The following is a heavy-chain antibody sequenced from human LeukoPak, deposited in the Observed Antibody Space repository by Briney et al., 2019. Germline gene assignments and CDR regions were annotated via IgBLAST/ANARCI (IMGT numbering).Heavy chain of an antibody. D-gene: IGHD5-12*01. V-gene: IGHV3-15*01. CDR3: TTVGKQSSGYDYYYYYYMDV. J-gene: IGHJ6*03. CDR2: IKSKTEGGTT. Sequence: GGSLRLSCAASGFTFSNAWMSWVRQAPGKGLEWVGRIKSKTEGGTTDYAAPVQGRFSISRDDSKNTLYLQMNSLKTEHTAVYYCTTVGKQSSGYDYYYYYYMDVWGKGTTVTVSS. CDR1: GFTFSNAW.